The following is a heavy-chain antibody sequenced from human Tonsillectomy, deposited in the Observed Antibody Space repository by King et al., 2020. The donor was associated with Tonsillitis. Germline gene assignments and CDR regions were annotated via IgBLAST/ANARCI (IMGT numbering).Heavy chain of an antibody. V-gene: IGHV1-69*01. J-gene: IGHJ6*03. Sequence: QLVQSGAEVKKPGSSVKVSCKASGGTFSRYGVSWVRQAPGQGLEWMGGINPILGTTKYAQKFQDRVTISADESTSTAYIELSSLRSEDTAVYYCARGMTIFGVDTPNMDVWGKGTTVTVSS. CDR3: ARGMTIFGVDTPNMDV. CDR2: INPILGTT. CDR1: GGTFSRYG. D-gene: IGHD3-3*01.